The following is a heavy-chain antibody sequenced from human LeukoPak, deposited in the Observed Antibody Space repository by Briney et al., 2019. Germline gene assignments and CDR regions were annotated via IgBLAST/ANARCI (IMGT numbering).Heavy chain of an antibody. Sequence: SETLSLTCTVSGGSISSSSYYWGWIRQPPGKGLEWIGEINHSGSTNYNPSLKSRVTISVDTSKNQFSLKLSSVTAADTAVYYCARYAGGLWFGENYFDYWGQGTLVTVSS. D-gene: IGHD3-10*01. CDR1: GGSISSSSYY. CDR2: INHSGST. CDR3: ARYAGGLWFGENYFDY. J-gene: IGHJ4*02. V-gene: IGHV4-39*07.